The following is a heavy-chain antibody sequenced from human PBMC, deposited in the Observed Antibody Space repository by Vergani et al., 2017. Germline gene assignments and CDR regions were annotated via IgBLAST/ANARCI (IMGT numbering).Heavy chain of an antibody. Sequence: QVHLQEAGPGLVKPAETLSLTCTVSGDSMNNYYWNWIRQTPGKGLEWIGYIYLGGPTPYNPSLESRVSLSADTSKNQFSLQLTSVTAADTAVYYCARGPSVVQGHYIYYYSYFMDVWGKGTTVTVSS. V-gene: IGHV4-59*01. CDR3: ARGPSVVQGHYIYYYSYFMDV. CDR2: IYLGGPT. CDR1: GDSMNNYY. D-gene: IGHD2-15*01. J-gene: IGHJ6*03.